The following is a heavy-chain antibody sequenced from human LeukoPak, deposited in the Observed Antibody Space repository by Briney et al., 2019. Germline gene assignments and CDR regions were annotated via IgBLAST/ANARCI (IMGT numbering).Heavy chain of an antibody. CDR3: ARGPGTVYFDY. V-gene: IGHV4-34*01. CDR2: INHSGST. J-gene: IGHJ4*02. Sequence: SETLSLTCAVYGGSFSGYYWSWIRQPPGKGLEWIGEINHSGSTNYNPSLKSRVTISVDTSKNQFSLKLSSVTAADTAVYYCARGPGTVYFDYWGQGTLVTVSS. CDR1: GGSFSGYY. D-gene: IGHD1-1*01.